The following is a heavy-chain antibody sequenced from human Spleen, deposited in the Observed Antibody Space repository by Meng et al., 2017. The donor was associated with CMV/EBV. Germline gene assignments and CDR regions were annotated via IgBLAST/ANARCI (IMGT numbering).Heavy chain of an antibody. D-gene: IGHD3-10*01. CDR2: INHSGST. CDR1: YY. Sequence: YYGSWVRRPPGKGLEWIGEINHSGSTNYSPSLKSRVTISVDTSKNQFSLKLSSVTAADTAVYYCARGLNRYYYGSGSSSRLGYYFDYWGQGTLVTVSS. CDR3: ARGLNRYYYGSGSSSRLGYYFDY. V-gene: IGHV4-34*01. J-gene: IGHJ4*02.